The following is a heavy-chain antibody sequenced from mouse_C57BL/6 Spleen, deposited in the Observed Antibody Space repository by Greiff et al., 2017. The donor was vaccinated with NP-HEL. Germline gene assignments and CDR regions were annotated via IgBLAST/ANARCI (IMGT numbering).Heavy chain of an antibody. CDR2: INPNNGGT. CDR1: GYTFTDYN. CDR3: ARKRNGYYENFDV. J-gene: IGHJ1*03. V-gene: IGHV1-18*01. D-gene: IGHD2-3*01. Sequence: EVQLQESGPELVKPGASVKIPCKASGYTFTDYNMDWVKQSHGKSLEWIGDINPNNGGTIYNQKFKGKATLTVDKSSSTAYMELRSLTSEDTAVYYCARKRNGYYENFDVWGTGTTVTVSS.